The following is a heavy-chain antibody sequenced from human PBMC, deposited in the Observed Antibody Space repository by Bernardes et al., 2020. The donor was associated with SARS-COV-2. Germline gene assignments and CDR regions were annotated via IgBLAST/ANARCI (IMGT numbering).Heavy chain of an antibody. CDR1: A. D-gene: IGHD1-26*01. CDR3: ARDLGFWEWELLHYYYGMDV. J-gene: IGHJ6*02. Sequence: AMCRESEARGEGLEWVAVISNNESNKYYADSVKGRFTISRDNSKNTLYLQMNSLRAEDTAVYYCARDLGFWEWELLHYYYGMDVWGQG. CDR2: ISNNESNK. V-gene: IGHV3-30*01.